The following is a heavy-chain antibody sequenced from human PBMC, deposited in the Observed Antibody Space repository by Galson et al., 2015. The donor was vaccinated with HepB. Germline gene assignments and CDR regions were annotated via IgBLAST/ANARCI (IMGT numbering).Heavy chain of an antibody. V-gene: IGHV3-11*06. D-gene: IGHD5/OR15-5a*01. CDR1: GFTFSDYY. J-gene: IGHJ6*02. CDR2: ISSSSSYT. CDR3: ARVRGSTIPGRGYGMDV. Sequence: SLRLSCAASGFTFSDYYMSWIRQAPGKGLEWVSYISSSSSYTNYADSVKGRFTISRDNAKNSLYLQMNSLRAEDTAVYYCARVRGSTIPGRGYGMDVWGQGTTVTVSS.